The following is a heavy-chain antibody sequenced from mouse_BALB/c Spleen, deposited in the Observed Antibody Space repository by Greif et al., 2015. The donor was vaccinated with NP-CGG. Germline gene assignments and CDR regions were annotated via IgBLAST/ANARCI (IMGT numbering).Heavy chain of an antibody. V-gene: IGHV1-18*01. CDR3: ARRDYGSSYDYYAMDY. D-gene: IGHD1-1*01. CDR2: INPYNGGT. Sequence: EVQLQQSGPELVKPGASMKISCKASGYSFTGYTMNWVKQSHGKNLEWIGLINPYNGGTSYNQEFKGKATLTVDKSSSTAYMELLSLTSEDSAVYYCARRDYGSSYDYYAMDYWGQGTSVTVSS. J-gene: IGHJ4*01. CDR1: GYSFTGYT.